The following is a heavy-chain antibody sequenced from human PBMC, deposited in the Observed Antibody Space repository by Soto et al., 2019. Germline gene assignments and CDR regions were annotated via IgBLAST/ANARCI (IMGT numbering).Heavy chain of an antibody. CDR3: ARGLITMVRGDYFDY. CDR1: GCSISSGYYY. V-gene: IGHV4-30-4*01. CDR2: IYYSGST. D-gene: IGHD3-10*01. J-gene: IGHJ4*02. Sequence: PSETLSLTCTFSGCSISSGYYYWSWIRQPPGKGLEWIGYIYYSGSTYYNPSLKSRVTISVDTSKNQFSLKLSSVTAADTAVYYCARGLITMVRGDYFDYWGQGTLVNVPS.